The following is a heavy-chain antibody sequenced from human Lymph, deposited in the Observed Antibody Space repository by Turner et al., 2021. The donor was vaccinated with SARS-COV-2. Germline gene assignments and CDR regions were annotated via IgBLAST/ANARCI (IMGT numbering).Heavy chain of an antibody. CDR2: IRSKAYGGTT. J-gene: IGHJ4*02. D-gene: IGHD2-15*01. Sequence: EVQLVESGGGLVQPGQSLRLSCTASGFTFGDYAMGWVRQAPGKGLEWVGFIRSKAYGGTTQYAASVKGRFTISRDDSKSIAYLQMNSLKTEDTAVYYCTRVKYCTGGSCYGYHFDYWGQGTLVTVSS. CDR1: GFTFGDYA. V-gene: IGHV3-49*04. CDR3: TRVKYCTGGSCYGYHFDY.